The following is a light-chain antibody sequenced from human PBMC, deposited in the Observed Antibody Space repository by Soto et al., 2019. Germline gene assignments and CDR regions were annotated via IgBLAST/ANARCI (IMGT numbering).Light chain of an antibody. V-gene: IGLV2-14*01. J-gene: IGLJ1*01. CDR3: SSHTSSNTRV. CDR1: SSDVGGYNY. Sequence: QSALTQPASVSGSPGQSITISCTGTSSDVGGYNYVSWYQQHPDKAPKLIIYEVTNRPSGISYRFSGSKSGNTASLTISGLQAEDEADYYCSSHTSSNTRVFGTGTKLTVL. CDR2: EVT.